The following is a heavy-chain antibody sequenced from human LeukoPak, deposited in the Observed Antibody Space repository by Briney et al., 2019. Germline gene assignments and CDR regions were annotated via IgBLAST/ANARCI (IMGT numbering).Heavy chain of an antibody. CDR1: GGSISSYY. CDR3: AVDSRHIILDY. J-gene: IGHJ4*02. Sequence: SETLSITCTVSGGSISSYYWSWIRQPAGKGLEWIGRIYTSGSTNYNPSLKSRVTMSVDTSKNQFSLKLSSVTAADTAVYYCAVDSRHIILDYWDQGTLVTVSS. CDR2: IYTSGST. V-gene: IGHV4-4*07. D-gene: IGHD3-22*01.